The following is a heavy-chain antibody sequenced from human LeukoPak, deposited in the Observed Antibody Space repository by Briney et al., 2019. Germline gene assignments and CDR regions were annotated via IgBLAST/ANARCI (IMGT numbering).Heavy chain of an antibody. Sequence: ASVKVSCKASGYTFTSYGISWVRQAPGRGLEWMGWISAYNGNTNYAQKLQGRVTMTTDTSTSTAYMELRSLRSDDTAVYYCARARGYYYDSSAGAADYWGQGTLVTVSS. CDR1: GYTFTSYG. J-gene: IGHJ4*02. V-gene: IGHV1-18*01. CDR2: ISAYNGNT. CDR3: ARARGYYYDSSAGAADY. D-gene: IGHD3-22*01.